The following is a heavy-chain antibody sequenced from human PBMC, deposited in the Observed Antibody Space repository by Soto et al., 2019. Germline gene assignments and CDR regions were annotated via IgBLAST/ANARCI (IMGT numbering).Heavy chain of an antibody. CDR3: ARANLYAYY. D-gene: IGHD3-16*01. Sequence: EVQLVESGGGLVKPGGSLRLSCAASGFSFNTYSMNWVRQAPGKGLEWVSSISSSSSYIYYADSLKGRFTVSRDNAKNSLYLQMNSLRPEDTAVYFCARANLYAYYWGQGTLVTVSS. V-gene: IGHV3-21*01. CDR2: ISSSSSYI. J-gene: IGHJ4*02. CDR1: GFSFNTYS.